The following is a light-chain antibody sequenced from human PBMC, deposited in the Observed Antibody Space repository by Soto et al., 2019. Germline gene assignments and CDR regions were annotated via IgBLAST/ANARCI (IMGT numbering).Light chain of an antibody. CDR2: DAS. Sequence: AIQLTQYPSSLSASVGDRVTITCRASQGISSALAWYQQKPGKAPKLLIYDASSLESGVPSRFSGSGSGTDVTLTISSLQTEDFATYYCQQFNSYPYTFGQGTKLEIK. CDR1: QGISSA. V-gene: IGKV1-13*02. CDR3: QQFNSYPYT. J-gene: IGKJ2*01.